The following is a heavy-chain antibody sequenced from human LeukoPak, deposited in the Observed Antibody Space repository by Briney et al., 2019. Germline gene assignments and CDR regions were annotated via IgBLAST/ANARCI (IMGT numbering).Heavy chain of an antibody. CDR1: GFTFSSYE. CDR2: ISGRAAST. J-gene: IGHJ4*02. Sequence: GGSLRLSCVASGFTFSSYEMNWVRQAPGKGLEWVSGISGRAASTYYADSVKGRFTISRDNSKNTLDLQMNSLRAEDTAMYYCARDDSRNYGVSKFDSWGQGTLVIVSS. V-gene: IGHV3-23*01. D-gene: IGHD3-16*01. CDR3: ARDDSRNYGVSKFDS.